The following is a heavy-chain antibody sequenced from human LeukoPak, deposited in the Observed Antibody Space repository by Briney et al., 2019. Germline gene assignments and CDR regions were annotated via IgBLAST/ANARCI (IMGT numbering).Heavy chain of an antibody. J-gene: IGHJ4*02. V-gene: IGHV1-3*01. CDR3: ARGEGGSGTYYNFDY. CDR1: GYTFTSYA. Sequence: ASVKVSCKASGYTFTSYAMHWVRQAPGQRLEWMGWINAGNGNTKYSQEFQGRVTITRDTSASTAYMELRSLRSDDTAVYYCARGEGGSGTYYNFDYWGQGTLVTVSS. D-gene: IGHD3-10*01. CDR2: INAGNGNT.